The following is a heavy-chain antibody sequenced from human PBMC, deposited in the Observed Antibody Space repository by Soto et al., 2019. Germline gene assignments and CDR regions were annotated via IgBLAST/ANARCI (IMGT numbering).Heavy chain of an antibody. D-gene: IGHD1-1*01. CDR1: GFIFSEYG. Sequence: QVQVVETGGGVVQPGGSLRLSCEASGFIFSEYGMHWVRQAPGKGLEWVAVIYYDGSNEHYSDSVRGRFTISRDNSKNMVFLQMNSLRAEDTATYYCARWWNDEEVVETMDVWGQGTTVTVSS. V-gene: IGHV3-30*19. J-gene: IGHJ6*01. CDR2: IYYDGSNE. CDR3: ARWWNDEEVVETMDV.